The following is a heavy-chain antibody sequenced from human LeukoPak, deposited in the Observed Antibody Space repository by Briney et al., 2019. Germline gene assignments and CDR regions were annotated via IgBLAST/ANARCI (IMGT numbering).Heavy chain of an antibody. CDR2: IGASGGNT. CDR1: GFTFRNYV. CDR3: AKTSDAGFDP. J-gene: IGHJ5*02. Sequence: GGSLRLSCAASGFTFRNYVMSWVRQVPGKGPEWVSAIGASGGNTYYADSVKGRFTISRDNSKNTLYLQMSSLRVEDTALYYCAKTSDAGFDPWGQGTLVTVSS. V-gene: IGHV3-23*01.